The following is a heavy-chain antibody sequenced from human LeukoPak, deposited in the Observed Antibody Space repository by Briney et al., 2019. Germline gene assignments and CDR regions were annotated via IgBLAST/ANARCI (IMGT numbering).Heavy chain of an antibody. D-gene: IGHD3-22*01. CDR2: IRYDGSNK. CDR3: AKWDAAWYYYDSSGSPADY. Sequence: PGGSLRLSCAASGFTFSSYGMHWVRQAPGKGLEWVAFIRYDGSNKYYADSVKGRFTISRDNSKNTLYLQMNSLRAEDTAVYYCAKWDAAWYYYDSSGSPADYWGQGTLVTVSS. J-gene: IGHJ4*02. CDR1: GFTFSSYG. V-gene: IGHV3-30*02.